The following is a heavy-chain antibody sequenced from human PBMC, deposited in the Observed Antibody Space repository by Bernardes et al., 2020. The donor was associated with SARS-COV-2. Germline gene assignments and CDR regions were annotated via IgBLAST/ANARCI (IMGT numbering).Heavy chain of an antibody. D-gene: IGHD3-3*01. J-gene: IGHJ6*02. CDR1: GFTFSIYA. CDR2: ILYDGRNK. V-gene: IGHV3-30*04. CDR3: ARPQGSWSGSSYFYHGLDV. Sequence: GGSLRLSCAASGFTFSIYAMHWVRQAPGRGLEWVAVILYDGRNKYYADSVKGRFTISRDDSKNTLFLQMNRLRPEDSAAYYCARPQGSWSGSSYFYHGLDVWGQGTTVTVSS.